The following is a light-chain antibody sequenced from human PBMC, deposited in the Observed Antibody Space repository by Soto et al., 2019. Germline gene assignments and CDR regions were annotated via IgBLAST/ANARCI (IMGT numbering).Light chain of an antibody. CDR2: GAF. CDR3: QQYNNWPPWT. Sequence: EIVMTQSPATLSVSPGERATLSCRASQSISSNLAWYQQKPGQAPRLLIYGAFTRATGIPDRFSGSGSGTDFTLTISRLEPEDFAVYYCQQYNNWPPWTFGQGTKVDIK. CDR1: QSISSN. J-gene: IGKJ1*01. V-gene: IGKV3D-15*01.